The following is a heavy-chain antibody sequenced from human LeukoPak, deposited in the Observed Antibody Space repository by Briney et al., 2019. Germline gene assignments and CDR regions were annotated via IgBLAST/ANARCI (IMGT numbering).Heavy chain of an antibody. CDR3: VREYCGGDCYTDF. CDR2: LNSDGSIT. Sequence: GGSLRLSCAASGFSFSLYCMHWVRQTPGKGLVWVSSLNSDGSITSYADSVKGRFTISRDNAKNTLYLEMNSLRAEDTAVYYCVREYCGGDCYTDFWGQGTLVTVSS. V-gene: IGHV3-74*01. J-gene: IGHJ4*02. D-gene: IGHD2-21*02. CDR1: GFSFSLYC.